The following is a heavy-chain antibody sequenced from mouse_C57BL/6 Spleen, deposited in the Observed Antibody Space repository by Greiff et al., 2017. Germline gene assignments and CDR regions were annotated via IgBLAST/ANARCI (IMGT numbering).Heavy chain of an antibody. V-gene: IGHV1-69*01. CDR3: ARRGLLLHFDY. Sequence: QVQLQQPGAELVMPGASVKLSCKASGYTFTSYWMHWVKQRPGQGLEWIGEIDPSDSYTNYNQKFKGKSTLTVDKSSSTAYMQLSSLTSEDSAVYYCARRGLLLHFDYWGQGTTLTVSS. CDR2: IDPSDSYT. J-gene: IGHJ2*01. D-gene: IGHD2-3*01. CDR1: GYTFTSYW.